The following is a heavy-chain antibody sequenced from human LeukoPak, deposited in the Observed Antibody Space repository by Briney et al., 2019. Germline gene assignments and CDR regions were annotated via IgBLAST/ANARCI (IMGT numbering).Heavy chain of an antibody. CDR2: INHSGST. Sequence: PSETLSLTCAVYGGSFSGYYWSWIRQPPGKGLEWIGEINHSGSTNYNPSLKSRVTISVVTSKNQFSLKLSSVTAADTAVYYCARGRTMITFGGVIGTFDYWGQGTLVTVSS. D-gene: IGHD3-16*02. V-gene: IGHV4-34*01. CDR1: GGSFSGYY. J-gene: IGHJ4*02. CDR3: ARGRTMITFGGVIGTFDY.